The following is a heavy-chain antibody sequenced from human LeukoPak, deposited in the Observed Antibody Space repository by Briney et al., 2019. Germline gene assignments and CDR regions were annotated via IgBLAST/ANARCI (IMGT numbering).Heavy chain of an antibody. Sequence: GGSLRLSCAASGLTVSSNYMSWVRQAPGKGLEWVSVIYSGGSTYYADSVKGRFTISRDNSKNPLYLQMNSLRAEDTAVYYCARDSGAAAGRGLVYWGQGTLVTVSS. V-gene: IGHV3-53*01. CDR2: IYSGGST. J-gene: IGHJ4*02. CDR1: GLTVSSNY. CDR3: ARDSGAAAGRGLVY. D-gene: IGHD6-13*01.